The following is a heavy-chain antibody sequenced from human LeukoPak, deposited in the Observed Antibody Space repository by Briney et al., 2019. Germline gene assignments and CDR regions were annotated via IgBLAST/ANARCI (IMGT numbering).Heavy chain of an antibody. J-gene: IGHJ5*02. V-gene: IGHV4-34*01. Sequence: EASETLSLTCAVYGGSFSGYYWSWIRQPPGKGLEWIGEINHSGSTNYNPSLKGRVTISVDTSKNQFSLKLSSVTAADTAVYYCARAGYYGSGSYAPNWFDPWGQGTLVTVSS. CDR2: INHSGST. CDR1: GGSFSGYY. D-gene: IGHD3-10*01. CDR3: ARAGYYGSGSYAPNWFDP.